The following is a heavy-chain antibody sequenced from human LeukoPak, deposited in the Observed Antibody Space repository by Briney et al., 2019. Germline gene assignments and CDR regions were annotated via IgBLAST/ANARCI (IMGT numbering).Heavy chain of an antibody. CDR3: ARDNWFDP. Sequence: ASVKVSCKASGYTFTNYGISWVRQAPGQGLEWMGWINPNSGGTNYAQKFQGRVTMTRDTSISTAYMELSRLRSDDTAVYYCARDNWFDPWGQGALVTVSS. J-gene: IGHJ5*02. CDR1: GYTFTNYG. V-gene: IGHV1-2*02. CDR2: INPNSGGT.